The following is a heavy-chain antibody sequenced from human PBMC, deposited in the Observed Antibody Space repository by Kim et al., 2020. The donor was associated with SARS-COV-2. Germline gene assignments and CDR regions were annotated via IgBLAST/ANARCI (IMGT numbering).Heavy chain of an antibody. V-gene: IGHV4-59*08. J-gene: IGHJ6*02. CDR3: ASTLEIAAAGTGMDV. CDR1: GGSISSYY. D-gene: IGHD6-13*01. Sequence: SETLSLTCTVSGGSISSYYWSWIRQPPGKGLEWIGYIYYSGSTNYNPSLKSRVTISVDTSKNQSSLKLSSVTAADTAMYYCASTLEIAAAGTGMDVWGQGTTVTVSS. CDR2: IYYSGST.